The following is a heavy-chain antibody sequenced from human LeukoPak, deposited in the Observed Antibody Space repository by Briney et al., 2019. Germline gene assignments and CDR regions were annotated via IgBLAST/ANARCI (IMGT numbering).Heavy chain of an antibody. CDR2: INHSGST. CDR1: GGSFSGYY. D-gene: IGHD3-10*01. CDR3: ARGRYYYGSGSYIHNWFDP. V-gene: IGHV4-34*01. Sequence: SETLSLTCAVYGGSFSGYYWSWIRQPPGKGLEWIGEINHSGSTNCNPSLKSRVTISVDTSKNQFSLKLSSVTAADTAVYYCARGRYYYGSGSYIHNWFDPWGQGTLVTVSS. J-gene: IGHJ5*02.